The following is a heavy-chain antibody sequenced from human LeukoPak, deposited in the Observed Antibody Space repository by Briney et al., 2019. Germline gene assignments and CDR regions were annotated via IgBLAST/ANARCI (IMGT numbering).Heavy chain of an antibody. CDR3: AKAGIVVVPAAIWVYFDY. CDR1: GFTFSSYA. CDR2: ISGSGGST. Sequence: GGSLRLSCAASGFTFSSYAMSWVRQAPGKGLEWVSAISGSGGSTYYADSVKGRFTISRDNSKNTLYLQMNSLRAEDTAVYYCAKAGIVVVPAAIWVYFDYWGQGTLVTASS. D-gene: IGHD2-2*01. V-gene: IGHV3-23*01. J-gene: IGHJ4*02.